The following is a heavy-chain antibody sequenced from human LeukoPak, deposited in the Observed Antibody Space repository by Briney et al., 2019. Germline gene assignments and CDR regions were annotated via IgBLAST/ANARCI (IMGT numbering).Heavy chain of an antibody. CDR3: ARHTLWRFDY. Sequence: GRSLRPSCAAYGFTFTNYWLSWVRQAPGKGLEWVANINQDGGTEYYVDSMTGRFTISRDNAKNLVYLQINSLRAEDTAVYFCARHTLWRFDYWGRGALVTVSS. CDR2: INQDGGTE. V-gene: IGHV3-7*01. J-gene: IGHJ4*02. CDR1: GFTFTNYW. D-gene: IGHD3-3*01.